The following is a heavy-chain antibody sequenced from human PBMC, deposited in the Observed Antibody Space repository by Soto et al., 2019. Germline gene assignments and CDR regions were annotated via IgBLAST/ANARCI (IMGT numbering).Heavy chain of an antibody. V-gene: IGHV3-30*09. D-gene: IGHD3-10*01. CDR2: ISSDGSDK. J-gene: IGHJ6*02. Sequence: GGSLRLSCAASGFTFTNYWMHWVRQVPGKGLEWVAVISSDGSDKYYADSVKGRFAISRDNSKNTLYVQLNRMRAEDTALYYCARDRQYGAGFIDVWGQGTTVTVSS. CDR1: GFTFTNYW. CDR3: ARDRQYGAGFIDV.